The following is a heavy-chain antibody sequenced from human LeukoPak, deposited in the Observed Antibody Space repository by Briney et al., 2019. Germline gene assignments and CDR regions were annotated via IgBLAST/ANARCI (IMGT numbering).Heavy chain of an antibody. V-gene: IGHV4-34*01. D-gene: IGHD5-18*01. J-gene: IGHJ4*02. CDR3: ARVGIQLWLTFDY. CDR2: INHSGST. Sequence: SETLSLTCAVYGESFSGYYWSWIRQPPGKGLESIGEINHSGSTNYNPSLKSRVTISVDTSKNQFSLKLSSVTAADTAVYYCARVGIQLWLTFDYWGQGTLVTVSS. CDR1: GESFSGYY.